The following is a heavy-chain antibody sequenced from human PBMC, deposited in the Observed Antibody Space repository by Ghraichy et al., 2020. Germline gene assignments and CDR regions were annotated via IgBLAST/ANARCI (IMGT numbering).Heavy chain of an antibody. CDR1: GGSISSYY. CDR3: ARQPSPVYDFWSGYYSQYYYYYMDV. D-gene: IGHD3-3*01. J-gene: IGHJ6*03. V-gene: IGHV4-59*08. Sequence: SETLSLTCTVSGGSISSYYWSWIRQPPGKGLEWIGYIYYSGSTNYNPSLKSRVTISVDTSKNQFSLKLSSVTAADTAVYYCARQPSPVYDFWSGYYSQYYYYYMDVWGKGTTVTVSS. CDR2: IYYSGST.